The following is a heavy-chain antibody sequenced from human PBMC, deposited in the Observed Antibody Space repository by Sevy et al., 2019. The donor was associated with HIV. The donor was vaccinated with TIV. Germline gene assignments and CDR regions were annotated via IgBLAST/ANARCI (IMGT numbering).Heavy chain of an antibody. CDR2: INPNSGGT. D-gene: IGHD4-17*01. CDR3: ARATVTTGGAFDI. J-gene: IGHJ3*02. V-gene: IGHV1-2*04. Sequence: ASVKVSCKASGYTFTGYYMHWVRQAPGQGLEWMGWINPNSGGTNYAQKFQGWVTMTRDTSISTAYMELSRLRSDDTAAYYCARATVTTGGAFDIWGQGTMVTVSS. CDR1: GYTFTGYY.